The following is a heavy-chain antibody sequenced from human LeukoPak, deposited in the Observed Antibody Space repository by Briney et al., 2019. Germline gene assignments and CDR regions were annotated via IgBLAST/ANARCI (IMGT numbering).Heavy chain of an antibody. J-gene: IGHJ4*02. Sequence: GRSLRLSCAASGFTFSSYEMNWVRQAPGKGLEWVSYISSSGSTKYYADSVKGRFTISRDNAKNSLHLQMNSLRAEDTAVYYCARDGLVTMFRGLFDYWGQGTLVTVSS. D-gene: IGHD3-10*01. CDR1: GFTFSSYE. CDR3: ARDGLVTMFRGLFDY. CDR2: ISSSGSTK. V-gene: IGHV3-48*03.